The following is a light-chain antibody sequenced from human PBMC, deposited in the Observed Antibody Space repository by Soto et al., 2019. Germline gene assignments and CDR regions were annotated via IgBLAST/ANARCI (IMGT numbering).Light chain of an antibody. V-gene: IGKV1-5*03. CDR1: QSISDW. CDR2: KAS. CDR3: QQYNSYSST. J-gene: IGKJ4*01. Sequence: DIQMTQSPSTLSASVGDRVTITCRASQSISDWLAWYQQKPGKAPTVLIYKASTLESGVPSRFSGSGSGTEFTLTISSLQPDDFATYYCQQYNSYSSTFGGGTKVEIK.